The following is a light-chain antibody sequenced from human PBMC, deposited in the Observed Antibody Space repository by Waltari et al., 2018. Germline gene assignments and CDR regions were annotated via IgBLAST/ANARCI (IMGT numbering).Light chain of an antibody. V-gene: IGLV2-14*03. J-gene: IGLJ2*01. Sequence: QSALTQPASVSGSPGQSIPLSCTGTSSDVGGYNYVSWYQQHPGKAPKLMIYDVSNRPSGVSNRFSGSKSGNTASLTISGLQAEDEADYYCSSYTSSSTLRVFGGGTKLTVL. CDR3: SSYTSSSTLRV. CDR1: SSDVGGYNY. CDR2: DVS.